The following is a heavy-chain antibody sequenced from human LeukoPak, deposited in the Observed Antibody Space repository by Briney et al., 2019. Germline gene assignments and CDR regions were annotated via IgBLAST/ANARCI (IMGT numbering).Heavy chain of an antibody. V-gene: IGHV4-4*07. D-gene: IGHD1-14*01. Sequence: SETLSLTCTVSGGSIGSYYWSWIRQPAGKGLEWVGRIYTSGSTNYNPSLKSRVTMSVDTSKNQFSLKLSSVTAEDTALYYCARVPTGRYYYYYMDVWGKGTTVTVSS. CDR2: IYTSGST. J-gene: IGHJ6*03. CDR3: ARVPTGRYYYYYMDV. CDR1: GGSIGSYY.